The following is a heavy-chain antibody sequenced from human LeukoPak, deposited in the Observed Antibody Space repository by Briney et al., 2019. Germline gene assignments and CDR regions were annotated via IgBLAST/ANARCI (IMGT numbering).Heavy chain of an antibody. CDR2: LSSTSSYI. V-gene: IGHV3-21*01. D-gene: IGHD3-10*01. CDR1: GFTFSNYA. J-gene: IGHJ4*02. CDR3: ARSGPYRDDFDY. Sequence: GWSLRLSCAASGFTFSNYAMSWVRQAPGKGLEWISSLSSTSSYIYYADSVKGRFTISRDNANNSLYLQMNSLRAEDTAVYYCARSGPYRDDFDYWGQGTLVTVSS.